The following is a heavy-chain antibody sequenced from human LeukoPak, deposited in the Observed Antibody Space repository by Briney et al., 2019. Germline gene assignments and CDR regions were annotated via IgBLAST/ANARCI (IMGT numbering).Heavy chain of an antibody. Sequence: GGSLRLSCSASGFTFSNYAMHWVRQAPGKGLEYVSAISSNGGSTYYADSVKGRFTISRDNSKNTLYLQMSSLRAEDTAVYYCVKALGYCSGGSCLAFDIWGEGTTGAVSS. D-gene: IGHD2-15*01. CDR3: VKALGYCSGGSCLAFDI. J-gene: IGHJ3*02. CDR1: GFTFSNYA. CDR2: ISSNGGST. V-gene: IGHV3-64D*06.